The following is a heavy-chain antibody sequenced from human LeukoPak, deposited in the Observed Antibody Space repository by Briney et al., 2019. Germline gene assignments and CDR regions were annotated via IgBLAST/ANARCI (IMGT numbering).Heavy chain of an antibody. Sequence: SVKVSCKASGYTFTSYGISWVRQAPGQGLEWMGRIIPILGIANYAQKFQGRVTITADKSTSTAYMELSSLRSEDTAVYYCARSCRIAAAGTDYCYYGMDVWGQGTTVTVSS. D-gene: IGHD6-13*01. V-gene: IGHV1-69*04. CDR2: IIPILGIA. J-gene: IGHJ6*02. CDR3: ARSCRIAAAGTDYCYYGMDV. CDR1: GYTFTSYG.